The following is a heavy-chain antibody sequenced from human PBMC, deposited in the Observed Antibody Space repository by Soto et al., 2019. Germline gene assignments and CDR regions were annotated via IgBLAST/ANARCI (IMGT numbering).Heavy chain of an antibody. Sequence: QVQLVESGGGVVQPGRSLRLSCAASGFTFSGYGMHWVRQAPGKGLEWVAVISHDGSNKYYADSVKGRFTISRDNAKNSLYLQMNSLRVEDTAVYYCASAYYYDSSGYSPGGYWGQGTLVTVSS. CDR2: ISHDGSNK. J-gene: IGHJ4*02. V-gene: IGHV3-30*03. D-gene: IGHD3-22*01. CDR1: GFTFSGYG. CDR3: ASAYYYDSSGYSPGGY.